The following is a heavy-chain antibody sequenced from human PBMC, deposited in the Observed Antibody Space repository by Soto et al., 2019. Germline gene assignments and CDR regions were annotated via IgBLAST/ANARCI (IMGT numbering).Heavy chain of an antibody. CDR2: TYFRSKWYN. J-gene: IGHJ5*02. Sequence: SQTLSLTCAISGDSVSSNTASWNWIRQSPSRGLEWLGRTYFRSKWYNDYAVSVKSRIIINPDTSNNQFTLQLNSVTPEDTAVYFCAKGDNLGPKTGYAFDPWGQGIMVTVSS. CDR3: AKGDNLGPKTGYAFDP. CDR1: GDSVSSNTAS. D-gene: IGHD5-12*01. V-gene: IGHV6-1*01.